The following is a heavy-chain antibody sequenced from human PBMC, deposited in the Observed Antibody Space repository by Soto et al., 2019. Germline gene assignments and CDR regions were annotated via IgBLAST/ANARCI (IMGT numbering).Heavy chain of an antibody. Sequence: GASLKVSCKASGYTFTSYDMHWVRQAPGQGLEWMGWINAGNGNTKYSQKFQGRVTITRDTSASTAYMELSSLRSEDTAVYYCAREGSSSWYDLNWFDPWGQGTLVTISS. CDR1: GYTFTSYD. CDR3: AREGSSSWYDLNWFDP. J-gene: IGHJ5*02. V-gene: IGHV1-3*01. CDR2: INAGNGNT. D-gene: IGHD6-13*01.